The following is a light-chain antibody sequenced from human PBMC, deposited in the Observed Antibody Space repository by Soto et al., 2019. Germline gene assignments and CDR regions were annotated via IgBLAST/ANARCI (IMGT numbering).Light chain of an antibody. CDR1: SSDIGGYNS. V-gene: IGLV2-8*01. Sequence: QSVLTQPPSASGSPGQSVTISCTGTSSDIGGYNSVSWYQQHPGKAAKLMIYEVNKRPFGVPERFSGSKSGNTASLTVSGLQADDEGDYYCSSSAGTNSFVLFGGGTKLTVL. CDR3: SSSAGTNSFVL. CDR2: EVN. J-gene: IGLJ3*02.